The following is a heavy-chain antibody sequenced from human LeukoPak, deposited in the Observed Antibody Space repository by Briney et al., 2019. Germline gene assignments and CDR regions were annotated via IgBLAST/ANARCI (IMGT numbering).Heavy chain of an antibody. CDR3: ARRSGIAVAGAFDY. J-gene: IGHJ4*02. CDR2: ISGSGSNT. CDR1: EFTFSNYA. V-gene: IGHV3-23*01. Sequence: PGGSLRLSCAASEFTFSNYAMTWVRLAPGKGLEWVSTISGSGSNTFYADSVKGRFTISRDNSKNTLYLQMNSLRAEDTAVYYCARRSGIAVAGAFDYWGQGTLVTVSS. D-gene: IGHD6-19*01.